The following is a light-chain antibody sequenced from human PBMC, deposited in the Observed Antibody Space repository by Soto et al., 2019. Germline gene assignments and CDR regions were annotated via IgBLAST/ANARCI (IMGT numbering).Light chain of an antibody. Sequence: DIQLIQSPSSLSASVGDRVTITCRANEKMTRYLNWYQQKPGKAPKLLIYAASNLQSGVPSRFSGRGSGADFILTISSLQPEDSATYYCQQSYSTPRTFGQGTKVEVK. V-gene: IGKV1-39*01. CDR1: EKMTRY. J-gene: IGKJ1*01. CDR2: AAS. CDR3: QQSYSTPRT.